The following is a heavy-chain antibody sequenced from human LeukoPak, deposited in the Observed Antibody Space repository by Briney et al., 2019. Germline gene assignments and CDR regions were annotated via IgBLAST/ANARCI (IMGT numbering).Heavy chain of an antibody. J-gene: IGHJ5*02. D-gene: IGHD2-2*02. V-gene: IGHV7-4-1*02. Sequence: ASVKVSCKASGGTFSSYAISWVRQAPGQGLEWMGWINTNTGNPTYAQGFTGRFVFSLDTSVSAAYLQISSLKAEDTAVYYCARDSSYYCSSTSCYTGWFDPWGQGTLVTVSS. CDR2: INTNTGNP. CDR1: GGTFSSYA. CDR3: ARDSSYYCSSTSCYTGWFDP.